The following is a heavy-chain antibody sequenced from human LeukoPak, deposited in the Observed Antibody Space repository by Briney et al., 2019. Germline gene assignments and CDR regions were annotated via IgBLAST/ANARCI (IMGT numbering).Heavy chain of an antibody. V-gene: IGHV4-39*01. CDR2: IYYSGSP. CDR3: ARHGDLLSPFQT. CDR1: GGSISSSSYY. D-gene: IGHD2-21*02. J-gene: IGHJ5*02. Sequence: SETLSLTCTVSGGSISSSSYYWGWIRQPPGKGLEWIGSIYYSGSPYYNPSLKSRVTISVDTSKNQISLKLNSVTAADTAMYYCARHGDLLSPFQTWGQGTLVTVSS.